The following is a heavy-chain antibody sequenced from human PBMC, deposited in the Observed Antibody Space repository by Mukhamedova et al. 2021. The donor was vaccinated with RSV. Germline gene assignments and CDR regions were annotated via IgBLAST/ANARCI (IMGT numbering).Heavy chain of an antibody. D-gene: IGHD3-16*01. V-gene: IGHV3-11*01. Sequence: IRQAPGKGLEWVSYISSSGSTIYYADSVKGRFTISRDNAKNSLYLQMNSLRAEDTAVYYCARIMITFGSRSYYFDYWGQGTLVTV. CDR3: ARIMITFGSRSYYFDY. CDR2: ISSSGSTI. J-gene: IGHJ4*02.